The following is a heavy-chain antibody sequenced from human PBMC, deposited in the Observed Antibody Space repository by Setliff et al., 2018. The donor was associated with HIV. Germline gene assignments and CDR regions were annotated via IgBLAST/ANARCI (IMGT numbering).Heavy chain of an antibody. J-gene: IGHJ4*02. D-gene: IGHD5-18*01. CDR1: SDSIRFYY. CDR2: VYYTGST. V-gene: IGHV4-59*01. CDR3: ARDSGGYNYGFAVGSFDY. Sequence: SETLSLTCTVSSDSIRFYYWTWIRQPPGKGLEWIGNVYYTGSTNYNPSLKSRITISIDTSKSQFSLKLTSAAAADTAVYYCARDSGGYNYGFAVGSFDYWGQGALVTVSS.